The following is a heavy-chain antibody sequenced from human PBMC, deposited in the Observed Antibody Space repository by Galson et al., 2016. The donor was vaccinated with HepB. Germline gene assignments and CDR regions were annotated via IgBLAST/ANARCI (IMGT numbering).Heavy chain of an antibody. Sequence: SLRLSCAASEFTFSSYSMNWVRQAPGKGLEWNSSISSNSNYIYYADSVKGRFTISRDNAKNSLYLQMNSLRVEDTAVYYCARDPYSMRVDVNDAFDIWGQGTTVTVSS. V-gene: IGHV3-21*06. CDR3: ARDPYSMRVDVNDAFDI. CDR1: EFTFSSYS. D-gene: IGHD2/OR15-2a*01. CDR2: ISSNSNYI. J-gene: IGHJ3*02.